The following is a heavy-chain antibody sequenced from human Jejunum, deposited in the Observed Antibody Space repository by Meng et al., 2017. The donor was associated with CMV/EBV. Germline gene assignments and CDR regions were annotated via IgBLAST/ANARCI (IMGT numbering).Heavy chain of an antibody. D-gene: IGHD1-14*01. V-gene: IGHV4-34*01. CDR1: GGSFSHYY. Sequence: QVHLQQWGAGLLKPSETLSLTCAVSGGSFSHYYWTWIRQSPGEGLEWIGEINQSVGSNYNPSLKSRVTMSLDTSKNHFSLKLDSVTAADTAVYYCARGGGINRWFDPWGQGTLVTVSS. CDR2: INQSVGS. CDR3: ARGGGINRWFDP. J-gene: IGHJ5*02.